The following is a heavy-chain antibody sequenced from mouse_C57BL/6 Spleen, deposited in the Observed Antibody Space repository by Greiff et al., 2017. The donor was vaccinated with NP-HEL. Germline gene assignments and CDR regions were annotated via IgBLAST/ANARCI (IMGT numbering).Heavy chain of an antibody. CDR1: GFTFSSYA. J-gene: IGHJ2*01. CDR3: ARAWVDY. D-gene: IGHD4-1*01. CDR2: ISDGGSYT. Sequence: EVKVVDSGGGLVKPGGSLKLSCAASGFTFSSYAMSWVRQTPEKRLEWVATISDGGSYTYYPDNVKGRFTISRDNAKNNLYLQMSHLKSEDTAMYYCARAWVDYWGQGTTLTVSS. V-gene: IGHV5-4*03.